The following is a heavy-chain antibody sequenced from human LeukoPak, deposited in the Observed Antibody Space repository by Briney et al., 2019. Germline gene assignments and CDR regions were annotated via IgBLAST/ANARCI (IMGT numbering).Heavy chain of an antibody. CDR1: TYTFIIYG. Sequence: ASVKVSFKASTYTFIIYGISWVRQAPGQGLEWMGWISAYNGNTNYAQKVQGRVTMTTDTSTSTAYMELRSLRSDDTAVYYCARDKYRSGWFRGFDYWGQGTLVTVSS. CDR3: ARDKYRSGWFRGFDY. D-gene: IGHD6-19*01. V-gene: IGHV1-18*04. CDR2: ISAYNGNT. J-gene: IGHJ4*02.